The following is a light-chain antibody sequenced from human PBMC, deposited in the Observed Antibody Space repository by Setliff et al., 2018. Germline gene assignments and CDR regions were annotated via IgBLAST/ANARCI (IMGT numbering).Light chain of an antibody. CDR3: GSYAGSTGNV. V-gene: IGLV2-8*01. CDR2: EVS. J-gene: IGLJ1*01. Sequence: QSVLTQPPSASGSPGQSVTISCTGTSSDVGGYNYVSWYQQHPGKAPKLMIYEVSKRPSGVPGRFSGSKSGNTASLTVSGLQAEDEADYYCGSYAGSTGNVFGTGTKVTVL. CDR1: SSDVGGYNY.